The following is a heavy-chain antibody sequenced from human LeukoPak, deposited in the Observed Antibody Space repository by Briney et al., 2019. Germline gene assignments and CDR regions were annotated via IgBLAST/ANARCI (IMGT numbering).Heavy chain of an antibody. CDR1: GGSISSYY. J-gene: IGHJ4*02. D-gene: IGHD4-23*01. CDR2: IYYSGST. Sequence: WETLSLTCTVSGGSISSYYWSWIRQPPGKGLEWIGYIYYSGSTNYNPSLKSQVTISVDTSKNQFSLKLSSVTAADTAVYYCAKGGNSYFDYWGQGTLVTVSP. V-gene: IGHV4-59*01. CDR3: AKGGNSYFDY.